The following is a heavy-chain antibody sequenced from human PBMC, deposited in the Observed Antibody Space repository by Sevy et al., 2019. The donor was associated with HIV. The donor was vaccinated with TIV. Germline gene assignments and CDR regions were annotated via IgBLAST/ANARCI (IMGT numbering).Heavy chain of an antibody. J-gene: IGHJ6*02. V-gene: IGHV5-51*01. CDR1: GYSFTSYW. Sequence: GESLKISCKGSGYSFTSYWIGWVRQMPGKGLEWMGIIYPGDSDTRYSPSFQGQVTISADKSISTAYLQWSSLKASDTAMYYCAGLGPDKNYDFWSGYYTGFHYYYGMDVWGQGTTVTVSS. CDR2: IYPGDSDT. D-gene: IGHD3-3*01. CDR3: AGLGPDKNYDFWSGYYTGFHYYYGMDV.